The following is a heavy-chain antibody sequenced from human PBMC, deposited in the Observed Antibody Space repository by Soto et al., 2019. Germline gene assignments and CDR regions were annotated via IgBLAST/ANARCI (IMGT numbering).Heavy chain of an antibody. CDR1: GGSISSYY. D-gene: IGHD5-18*01. CDR3: ARDTAMVTGYNWFDP. Sequence: SETLSLTCTVSGGSISSYYWSWIRQPPGKGLEWIGYIYYSGSTNYNPSLKSRVTISVDTSKNQFSLKLSSVTAADTAVYHCARDTAMVTGYNWFDPWGQGTLVTVSS. CDR2: IYYSGST. V-gene: IGHV4-59*01. J-gene: IGHJ5*02.